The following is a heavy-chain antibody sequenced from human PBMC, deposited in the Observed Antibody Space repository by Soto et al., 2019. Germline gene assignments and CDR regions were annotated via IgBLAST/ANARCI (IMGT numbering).Heavy chain of an antibody. CDR3: ARTRVVPGAIQRFYYYYGMDV. CDR1: GFSLSTSGMC. V-gene: IGHV2-70*01. J-gene: IGHJ6*02. CDR2: IDWDDDK. D-gene: IGHD2-2*01. Sequence: SGPTLVNPTQTLTLTCTFSGFSLSTSGMCVSWIRQPPGKALEWLALIDWDDDKYYSTSLKTRLTISKDTSKNQVDLTMTNMDPGDTATYYCARTRVVPGAIQRFYYYYGMDVWGQGTTVTVSS.